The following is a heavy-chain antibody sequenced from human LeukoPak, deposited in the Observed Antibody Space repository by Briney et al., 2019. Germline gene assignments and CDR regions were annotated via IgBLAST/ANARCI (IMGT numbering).Heavy chain of an antibody. CDR2: INHSGST. V-gene: IGHV4-34*01. CDR3: ARVGSARGWYFDL. D-gene: IGHD2-15*01. Sequence: SETLSLTCAVYGGSFSGYYWSCIRQPPGKGLEWIGEINHSGSTNYNPSLKSRVTISVDTSKNQFSLKLSSVTAADTAVYYCARVGSARGWYFDLWGRGTLVTVSS. CDR1: GGSFSGYY. J-gene: IGHJ2*01.